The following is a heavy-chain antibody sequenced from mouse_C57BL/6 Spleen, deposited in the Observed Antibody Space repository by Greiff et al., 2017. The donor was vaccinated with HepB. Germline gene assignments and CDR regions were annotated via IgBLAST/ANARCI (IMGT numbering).Heavy chain of an antibody. CDR2: IDPENGDT. CDR3: TTDLMDY. Sequence: EVRLQQSGAELVRPGASVKLSCTASGFNIKDDYMHWVKQRPEQGLEWIGWIDPENGDTEYASKFQGKATITADTSSNTAYLQLSSLTSEDTAVYYCTTDLMDYWGQGTSVTVSS. CDR1: GFNIKDDY. V-gene: IGHV14-4*01. J-gene: IGHJ4*01.